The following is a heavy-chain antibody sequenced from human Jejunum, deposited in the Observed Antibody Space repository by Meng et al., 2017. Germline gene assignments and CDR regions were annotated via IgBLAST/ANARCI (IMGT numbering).Heavy chain of an antibody. D-gene: IGHD2-15*01. V-gene: IGHV1-18*01. CDR1: WYTFTSYG. CDR2: ISAYNGNT. CDR3: TILSHCTGGTCYPYDY. Sequence: QVQLVQSGAEGKKPGASVKVSCKSSWYTFTSYGINWVRQAPGQGLEWMGWISAYNGNTNYAQKFQGRVTMTTGTSTSTAYMELRSLRSDDTAVYYCTILSHCTGGTCYPYDYWGQGTLVTVSS. J-gene: IGHJ4*02.